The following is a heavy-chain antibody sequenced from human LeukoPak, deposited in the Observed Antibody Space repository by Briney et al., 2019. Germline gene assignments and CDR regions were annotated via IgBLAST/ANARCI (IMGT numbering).Heavy chain of an antibody. CDR3: ARDHGMIDY. CDR1: GFTFSSYA. D-gene: IGHD1-20*01. CDR2: ISYDGSNK. V-gene: IGHV3-30-3*01. Sequence: GGSLRLSCAASGFTFSSYAMHWVRQAPGKGLEWVAVISYDGSNKYYADSVKGRFTISRDNSKNTLYLQMNSLRAEDTAVYYCARDHGMIDYWGQGTLVTVSS. J-gene: IGHJ4*02.